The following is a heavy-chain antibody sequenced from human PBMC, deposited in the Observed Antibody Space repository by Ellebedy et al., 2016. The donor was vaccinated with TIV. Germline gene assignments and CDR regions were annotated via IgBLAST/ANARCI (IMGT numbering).Heavy chain of an antibody. CDR3: ARGHRLQTWSKHFDY. CDR1: GFTFNSHG. J-gene: IGHJ4*02. D-gene: IGHD2-8*01. Sequence: AASVKVSCKASGFTFNSHGLAWVRQAPGLGLEWMGWINAYDGITSYAEKFQGRVTMTTDTLTSTAYMELRDLTSDDTAIYYCARGHRLQTWSKHFDYWGQGTVVTVTS. CDR2: INAYDGIT. V-gene: IGHV1-18*04.